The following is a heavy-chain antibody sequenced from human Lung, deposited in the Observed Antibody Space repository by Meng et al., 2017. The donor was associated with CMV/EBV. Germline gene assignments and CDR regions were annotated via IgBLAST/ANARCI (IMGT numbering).Heavy chain of an antibody. V-gene: IGHV1-18*01. CDR2: FVNYVDT. CDR1: GYTFGSYG. J-gene: IGHJ4*02. Sequence: QVLLLQPGPEVKKPGASVRVSCKASGYTFGSYGICWVRQAPGQGLEWMGWFVNYVDTYPAPKFQGRVTMTTDTHTNTAFMELRSLTSDDTAVYYCASGTPGRSYCDYWGQGTLVTVSS. D-gene: IGHD2-15*01. CDR3: ASGTPGRSYCDY.